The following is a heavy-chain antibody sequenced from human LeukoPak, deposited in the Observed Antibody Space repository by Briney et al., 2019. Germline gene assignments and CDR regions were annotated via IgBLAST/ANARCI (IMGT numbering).Heavy chain of an antibody. J-gene: IGHJ4*02. CDR1: GFTFSSYW. V-gene: IGHV3-7*01. CDR3: ASDLRPGGYNYSDY. D-gene: IGHD5-24*01. Sequence: PGGSLRLSCAASGFTFSSYWMSWVRQAPGKGREWVANIKQDGSEKYYVDSVKGRFTISRDNAKNSLYLQMNSLIDEDTPVYSSASDLRPGGYNYSDYWRQGTMVTVSA. CDR2: IKQDGSEK.